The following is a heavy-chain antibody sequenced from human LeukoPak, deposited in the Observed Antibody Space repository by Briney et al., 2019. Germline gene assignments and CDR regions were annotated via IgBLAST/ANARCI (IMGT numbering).Heavy chain of an antibody. J-gene: IGHJ4*02. D-gene: IGHD2-2*02. Sequence: SETLSLTCTVSGGSISSYYWSWIRQPPGKGLEWIGCISYTGSTNYNPSLKSRVTISVDTSKNQFSLKVTSVTAADTAVYYCARVFPSSYFTPYYFDYWGQGTLVTVSS. V-gene: IGHV4-59*01. CDR2: ISYTGST. CDR1: GGSISSYY. CDR3: ARVFPSSYFTPYYFDY.